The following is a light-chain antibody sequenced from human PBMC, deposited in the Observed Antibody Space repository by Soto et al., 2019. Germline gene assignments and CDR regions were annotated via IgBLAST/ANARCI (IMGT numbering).Light chain of an antibody. J-gene: IGKJ4*01. Sequence: EIAMTQSPVTLSASPGERVTLSCRASQSVNINLAWYQQRPGQAPRVLIYGASNRASGIPDRFSGSGSGTDYTLTNSSLEPDDFAHYYCQQYKDWPPLTFGGGTRVEIK. CDR2: GAS. CDR1: QSVNIN. CDR3: QQYKDWPPLT. V-gene: IGKV3D-15*01.